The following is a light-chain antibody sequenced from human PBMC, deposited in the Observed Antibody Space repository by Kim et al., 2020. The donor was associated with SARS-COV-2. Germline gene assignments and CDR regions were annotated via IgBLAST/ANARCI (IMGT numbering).Light chain of an antibody. J-gene: IGLJ3*02. CDR2: QDT. Sequence: SRSQERYASFTWSGTQLGDKETSSHHPRPGQSPVLIFYQDTKRPSAIPERFAGSDSGNTATLTSSEAQAMDEADYYCQAWDSSTVVFGGGTQLTVL. V-gene: IGLV3-1*01. CDR1: QLGDKE. CDR3: QAWDSSTVV.